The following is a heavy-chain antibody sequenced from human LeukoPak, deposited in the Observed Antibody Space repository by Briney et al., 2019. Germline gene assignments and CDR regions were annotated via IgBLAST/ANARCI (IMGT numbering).Heavy chain of an antibody. CDR3: AKDGGYDGSNYYYYYMDV. Sequence: GGSLRLSCAASGFTFSSYGMHWVRQAPGKGLEWVAVISYDGSNKYYADSVKGRFTFSRDNSKNTLYLQMNSLRAEDTAVYYCAKDGGYDGSNYYYYYMDVWGKGTTVTVSS. CDR2: ISYDGSNK. D-gene: IGHD5-12*01. J-gene: IGHJ6*03. CDR1: GFTFSSYG. V-gene: IGHV3-30*18.